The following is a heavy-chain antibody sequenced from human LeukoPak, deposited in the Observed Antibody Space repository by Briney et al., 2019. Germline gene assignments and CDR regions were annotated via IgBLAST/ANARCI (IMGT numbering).Heavy chain of an antibody. CDR3: VREGWAMVRGVDYQYYYMDV. J-gene: IGHJ6*03. CDR1: GGSFSGDS. D-gene: IGHD3-10*01. CDR2: INHGGST. V-gene: IGHV4-34*01. Sequence: SETLSLTCAVYGGSFSGDSWSWIRQSPGKGLEWIGEINHGGSTTYNPSLQSRVTISVDTSKNQFSLRLSSVTAADTAVYYCVREGWAMVRGVDYQYYYMDVWGKGTTVTVSS.